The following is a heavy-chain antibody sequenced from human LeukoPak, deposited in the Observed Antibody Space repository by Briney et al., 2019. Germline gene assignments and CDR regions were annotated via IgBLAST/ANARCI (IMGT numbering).Heavy chain of an antibody. CDR3: ARDQMGSPPWFDP. D-gene: IGHD1-26*01. J-gene: IGHJ5*02. Sequence: GGSLRLSCAASGFTLSGYWMSWVRQAPGKGLEWVANIKQDGSEKYYVDSVKGRFTISRDNAKNSLYLQMNSLRAEDTAVYYCARDQMGSPPWFDPWGQGTLVTVSS. CDR2: IKQDGSEK. CDR1: GFTLSGYW. V-gene: IGHV3-7*01.